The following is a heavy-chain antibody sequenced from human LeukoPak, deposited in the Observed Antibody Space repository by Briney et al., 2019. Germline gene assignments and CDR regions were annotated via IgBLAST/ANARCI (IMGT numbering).Heavy chain of an antibody. Sequence: SVKVSCKASGGTFSSYAISWVRQAPGQGLEWMGRIIPILGIANYAQKFQGRVTITADKSTSTAYMELSSLRSEDTAVYYCARVMGGSEYYFDYWGQGTLVTVSS. V-gene: IGHV1-69*04. D-gene: IGHD3-16*01. CDR3: ARVMGGSEYYFDY. CDR1: GGTFSSYA. CDR2: IIPILGIA. J-gene: IGHJ4*02.